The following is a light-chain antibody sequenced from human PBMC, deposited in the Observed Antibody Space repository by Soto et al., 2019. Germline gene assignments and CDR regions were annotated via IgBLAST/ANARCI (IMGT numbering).Light chain of an antibody. CDR1: QSVSSSY. J-gene: IGKJ1*01. CDR3: QQYGSSPPTWT. CDR2: GAS. V-gene: IGKV3-20*01. Sequence: EIFLTQSPFTLSLSPVEIATLSCRASQSVSSSYLAWYQQKPGQAPRLLIYGASSRATGIPDRFSGSGSGTDFTLTISRLEPEDFAVYYCQQYGSSPPTWTFGQGTKVDIK.